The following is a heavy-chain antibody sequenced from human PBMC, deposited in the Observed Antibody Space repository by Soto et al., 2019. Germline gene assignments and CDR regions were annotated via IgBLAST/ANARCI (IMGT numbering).Heavy chain of an antibody. CDR3: AAHPDILLVRYGMDV. CDR1: GSTFSGYV. D-gene: IGHD3-16*01. CDR2: ISNDGSNK. Sequence: QVQLVESGGGVVQPGGSLRLSCAASGSTFSGYVMYWVRQAPGKGLEWVALISNDGSNKYYADSVTGRFTISRDNSENKLFLEINTLSGDDTAVYYCAAHPDILLVRYGMDVGGQGTTVTVSS. V-gene: IGHV3-30*03. J-gene: IGHJ6*02.